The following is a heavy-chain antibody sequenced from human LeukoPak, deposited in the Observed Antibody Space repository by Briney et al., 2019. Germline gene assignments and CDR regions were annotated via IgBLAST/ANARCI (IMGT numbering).Heavy chain of an antibody. CDR3: ARESGSGNRDFDY. CDR2: IYSGGST. Sequence: GGSLRLSCAASGFTVSSNYMNWVRQAPGKGLEWVSVIYSGGSTYYADSGKGRFTISRDNSKNTLYLQMNSLRVEDTAVYYCARESGSGNRDFDYWGQGTLVTVSS. J-gene: IGHJ4*02. V-gene: IGHV3-66*01. D-gene: IGHD3-10*01. CDR1: GFTVSSNY.